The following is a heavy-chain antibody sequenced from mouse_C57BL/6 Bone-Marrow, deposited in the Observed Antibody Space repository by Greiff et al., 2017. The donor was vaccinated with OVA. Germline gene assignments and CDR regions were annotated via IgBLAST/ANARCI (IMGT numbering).Heavy chain of an antibody. Sequence: EVQLVESEGGLVQPGGSMKLSCTASGYTFSDYYMAWVRQVPEQGLEWVAYINYDGSSTYYLDSLESRFIISRDNAKNILYLQMSSLNSEDTATYCCARDAPPVLYYCGSYDRYFDVWGTGTTVTVSS. J-gene: IGHJ1*03. CDR2: INYDGSST. CDR3: ARDAPPVLYYCGSYDRYFDV. V-gene: IGHV5-16*01. D-gene: IGHD1-1*01. CDR1: GYTFSDYY.